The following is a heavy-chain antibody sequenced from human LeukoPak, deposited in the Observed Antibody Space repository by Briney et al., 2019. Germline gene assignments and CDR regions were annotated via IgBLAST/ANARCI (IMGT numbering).Heavy chain of an antibody. D-gene: IGHD2-2*02. CDR2: IYYSGST. V-gene: IGHV4-31*03. J-gene: IGHJ5*02. CDR3: ARGGYCRSTSCYIP. CDR1: GGSISSGGYY. Sequence: PSQTLSLTCTVSGGSISSGGYYWSWIRQHPGKGLEWIGYIYYSGSTYYNPSLKSRVTISVDTSKNQFSLKLSSVTAADTAVYYCARGGYCRSTSCYIPWGQGTLVTVSS.